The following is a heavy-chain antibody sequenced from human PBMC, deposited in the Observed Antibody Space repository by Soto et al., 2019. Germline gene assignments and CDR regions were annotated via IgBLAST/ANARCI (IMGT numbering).Heavy chain of an antibody. Sequence: GGSLRLSCAASGFTFSSYWMSWVRQAPGKGLEWVANIKQDGSEKYYVDSVKGRFTISRDNAKNSLYLQMNSLRAEDTAVYYCARARGSQIDILTGYYRGKGYFDYWGQGTLVTVSS. CDR1: GFTFSSYW. CDR3: ARARGSQIDILTGYYRGKGYFDY. V-gene: IGHV3-7*03. J-gene: IGHJ4*02. CDR2: IKQDGSEK. D-gene: IGHD3-9*01.